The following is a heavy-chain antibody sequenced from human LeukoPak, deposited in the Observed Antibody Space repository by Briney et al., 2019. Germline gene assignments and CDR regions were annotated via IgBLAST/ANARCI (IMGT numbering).Heavy chain of an antibody. J-gene: IGHJ4*02. CDR1: EFSVGSNY. V-gene: IGHV3-66*01. CDR2: IYSGCST. D-gene: IGHD3-9*01. CDR3: VTNFDPDVD. Sequence: GGSLRLSCAASEFSVGSNYMTWVRQAPGKGLEWVSLIYSGCSTYYADSVKGRFTISRDNSKNTLYLQMNSLRAEDTAVYYCVTNFDPDVDWGQGPLVTVSS.